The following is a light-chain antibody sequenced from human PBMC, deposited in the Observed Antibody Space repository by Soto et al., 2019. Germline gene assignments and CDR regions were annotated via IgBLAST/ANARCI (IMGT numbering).Light chain of an antibody. V-gene: IGKV3-20*01. CDR1: QSVSSTY. Sequence: EIVLTQSPGTLSLSPGDRATLSCRASQSVSSTYIAWYQQTPGQAPRVLIHGASSRATGIPDRFSGSGSGTDFTLTISRLEPEDFAVYYCQQYGSSPPITFGQGTRLEIK. J-gene: IGKJ5*01. CDR3: QQYGSSPPIT. CDR2: GAS.